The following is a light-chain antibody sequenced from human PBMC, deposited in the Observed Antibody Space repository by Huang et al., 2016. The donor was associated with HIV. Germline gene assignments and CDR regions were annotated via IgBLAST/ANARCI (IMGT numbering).Light chain of an antibody. Sequence: DIQMTQSPSSQSASVGDRVTITCRASQGISNSLAWYQQKPGKAPKLLLHDTSRLQSGGPSRFNGSGSGTDYTLTISSLQPEDFATYYCQQYYGTPTFGRGTKVEIK. CDR3: QQYYGTPT. V-gene: IGKV1-NL1*01. CDR2: DTS. J-gene: IGKJ1*01. CDR1: QGISNS.